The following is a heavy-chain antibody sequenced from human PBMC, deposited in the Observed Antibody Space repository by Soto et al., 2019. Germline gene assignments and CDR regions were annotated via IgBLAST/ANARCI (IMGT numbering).Heavy chain of an antibody. CDR1: GGSISSGGYY. CDR3: ARGDYYDSSGPFGDAFDI. V-gene: IGHV4-31*03. D-gene: IGHD3-22*01. CDR2: IYYSGST. Sequence: QVQLQESGPGLVKPSQTLSLTCTVSGGSISSGGYYWSWIRQHPGKGLEWIGYIYYSGSTYYNPPLKSRLTISVDTSKNQFSLKLSSVTAADTAVYYCARGDYYDSSGPFGDAFDIWGQGTMVTVSS. J-gene: IGHJ3*02.